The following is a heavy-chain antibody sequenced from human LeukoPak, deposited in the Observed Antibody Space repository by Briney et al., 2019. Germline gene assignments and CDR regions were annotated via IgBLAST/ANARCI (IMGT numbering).Heavy chain of an antibody. Sequence: SETLSLTCTVSGGSISSYYWSWIRQPPGKGLEWIGYIYTSGSTNYNPSLKSRVTISVDTSKNQFSLKLSSVTAADTAVYYCARTPGQKRGHYYYGMDVWGQGTTVTVSS. J-gene: IGHJ6*02. CDR2: IYTSGST. CDR3: ARTPGQKRGHYYYGMDV. V-gene: IGHV4-4*09. D-gene: IGHD1-14*01. CDR1: GGSISSYY.